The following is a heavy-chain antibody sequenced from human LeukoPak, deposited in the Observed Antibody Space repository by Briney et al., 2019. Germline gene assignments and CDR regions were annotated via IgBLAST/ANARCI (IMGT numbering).Heavy chain of an antibody. Sequence: KISCKGSGYSFTSYWIGWVRQAPGQGLEWMGGIIPIFGTANYAQKFQGRVTITADKSTSTAYMELSSLRSEDTAVYYCARDFRQLWFHYYYYYMDVWGKGTTVTVSS. D-gene: IGHD5-18*01. V-gene: IGHV1-69*06. CDR2: IIPIFGTA. CDR1: GYSFTSYW. J-gene: IGHJ6*03. CDR3: ARDFRQLWFHYYYYYMDV.